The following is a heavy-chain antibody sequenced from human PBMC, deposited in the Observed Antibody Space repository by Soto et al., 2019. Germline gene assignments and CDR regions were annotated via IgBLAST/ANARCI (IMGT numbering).Heavy chain of an antibody. CDR1: GFIFSNYA. D-gene: IGHD6-13*01. V-gene: IGHV3-23*01. J-gene: IGHJ6*03. CDR3: AVVAAAGAYYYMDV. CDR2: ISGDGGST. Sequence: EVQLLESGGGLVQAGGSLRLSCAASGFIFSNYAMTWVRQAPGKGLEWVSGISGDGGSTFYADSVKGRFTISRDNSKNTLFLQMNCLRAEHTAVHYCAVVAAAGAYYYMDVWGKGTTVTVSS.